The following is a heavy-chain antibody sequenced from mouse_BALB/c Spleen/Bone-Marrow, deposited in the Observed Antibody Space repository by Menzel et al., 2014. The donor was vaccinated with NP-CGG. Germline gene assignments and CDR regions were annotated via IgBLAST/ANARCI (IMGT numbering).Heavy chain of an antibody. V-gene: IGHV1-67*01. J-gene: IGHJ4*01. D-gene: IGHD2-14*01. CDR2: ISTYNGNT. CDR1: GYTFTDYA. Sequence: VQLHQSGPELVSPGVSVKISCKGSGYTFTDYAIHCVKQIHAKSLEWIGVISTYNGNTNYNQKFKGKATMTVDKSSSTAYMELARLTSEDSAIYYCAREVRAPWYAMDYWGQGTSVTVSS. CDR3: AREVRAPWYAMDY.